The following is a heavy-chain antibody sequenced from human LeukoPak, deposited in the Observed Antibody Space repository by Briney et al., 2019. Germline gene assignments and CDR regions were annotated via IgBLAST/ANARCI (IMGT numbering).Heavy chain of an antibody. V-gene: IGHV1-46*01. Sequence: ASVKVSCKASGYTFTDYYMHWVRQAPGQGLEWMGIINPSGGSTSYAQKFQGRVTMTTDTSTSTAYIELRSLRSDDTAVSYCARPYSSSSGAEYFDYWGQGTLVTVSS. J-gene: IGHJ4*02. CDR2: INPSGGST. CDR1: GYTFTDYY. D-gene: IGHD6-6*01. CDR3: ARPYSSSSGAEYFDY.